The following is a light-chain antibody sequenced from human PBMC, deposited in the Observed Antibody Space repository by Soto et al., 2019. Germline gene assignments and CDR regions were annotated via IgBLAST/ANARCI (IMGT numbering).Light chain of an antibody. Sequence: QSALTQPASVSGSPGQSITLSCTGTSSDVGGYDYVSWYQQHPGKAPKLMIYDVSNRPSGVSNRFSGSKSGNTASLTISGLQAEDEAEYYCNSYTSMSTLVFGTGTKVTVL. CDR3: NSYTSMSTLV. J-gene: IGLJ1*01. CDR2: DVS. CDR1: SSDVGGYDY. V-gene: IGLV2-14*03.